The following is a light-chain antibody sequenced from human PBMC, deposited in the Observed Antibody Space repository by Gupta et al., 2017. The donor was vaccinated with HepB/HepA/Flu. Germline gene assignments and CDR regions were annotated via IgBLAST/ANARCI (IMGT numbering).Light chain of an antibody. CDR3: QQSDTAVFT. Sequence: DIQLTQSPSSLSASAGDRVTITCRASQTITTYLNWYQQKPGKDPKLLIYGASNLQSGVPSRFSGSGSGTDFTLTISRLQPEDFATYYCQQSDTAVFTFGGGTKVEIK. J-gene: IGKJ4*01. V-gene: IGKV1-39*01. CDR2: GAS. CDR1: QTITTY.